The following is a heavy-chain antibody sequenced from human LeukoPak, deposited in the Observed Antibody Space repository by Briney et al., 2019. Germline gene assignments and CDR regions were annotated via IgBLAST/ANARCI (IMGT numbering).Heavy chain of an antibody. D-gene: IGHD1-26*01. CDR1: GYSFTSYW. J-gene: IGHJ6*02. CDR3: ASTSSSGSRTNYYYYYGMDV. CDR2: IYPGDSDT. Sequence: GESLKISCKGSGYSFTSYWIGGVRQMPGKGLEWMGIIYPGDSDTRYSPSFQGQVTISADKSISTAYLQWSSLKASDTAMYYCASTSSSGSRTNYYYYYGMDVWGQGTTVTVSS. V-gene: IGHV5-51*01.